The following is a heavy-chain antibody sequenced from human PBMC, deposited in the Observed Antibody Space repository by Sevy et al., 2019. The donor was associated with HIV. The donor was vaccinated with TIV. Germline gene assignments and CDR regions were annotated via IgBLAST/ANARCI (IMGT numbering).Heavy chain of an antibody. Sequence: GGSLRLSCAASGFTFSGSAMHWVRQASGKGLEWVGRIRSKANSYATANAASVKGRFTISRDDSKNTAYLQMNSLKTEDTAVYYCTRLGRYDFWSGPQGTYNWFDPWGQGTLVTVSS. CDR1: GFTFSGSA. J-gene: IGHJ5*02. V-gene: IGHV3-73*01. CDR3: TRLGRYDFWSGPQGTYNWFDP. CDR2: IRSKANSYAT. D-gene: IGHD3-3*01.